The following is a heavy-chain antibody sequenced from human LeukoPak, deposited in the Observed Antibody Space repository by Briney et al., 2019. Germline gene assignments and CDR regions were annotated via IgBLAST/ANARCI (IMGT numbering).Heavy chain of an antibody. D-gene: IGHD6-6*01. CDR3: ARETAELGRSFDY. V-gene: IGHV4-4*07. CDR1: GDSISSYY. J-gene: IGHJ4*02. CDR2: IHTSGST. Sequence: SETLSLTCTGSGDSISSYYWSWIRQPAGKGLEWIGRIHTSGSTNHNPSLTSRVTMSVDTSKNQFSLKLTSVTAADTAVYYCARETAELGRSFDYWGQGAQVTVSS.